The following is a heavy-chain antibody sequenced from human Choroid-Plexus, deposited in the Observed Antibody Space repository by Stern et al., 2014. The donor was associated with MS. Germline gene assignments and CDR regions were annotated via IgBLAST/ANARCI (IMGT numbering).Heavy chain of an antibody. V-gene: IGHV3-30*18. CDR3: AKDRQYLTYFFDH. Sequence: VQLVESGGGVVQPGRPLRLSCGASGFTFGSCAMHWVRQAPGKGLEWVAGVANDGSNKYYADSVKGRFTISRDNSQNTLYMQMSSLRPEDTAVYYCAKDRQYLTYFFDHWGQGSLVTVSS. CDR2: VANDGSNK. J-gene: IGHJ5*02. CDR1: GFTFGSCA. D-gene: IGHD2/OR15-2a*01.